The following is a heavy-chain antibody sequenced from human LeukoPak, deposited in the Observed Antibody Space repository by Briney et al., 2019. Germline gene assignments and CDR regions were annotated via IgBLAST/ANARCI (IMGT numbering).Heavy chain of an antibody. CDR3: ASYDFWSGFDY. CDR1: GFTVSSNY. V-gene: IGHV3-66*02. CDR2: IYSGGST. Sequence: PGGSLRLSCAASGFTVSSNYMSWVRQAPGKGLEWVSVIYSGGSTYYADSGKGRFTISRDNSKNTLYLQMNSLRAEDTAVYYCASYDFWSGFDYWGQGTLVTVSS. J-gene: IGHJ4*02. D-gene: IGHD3-3*01.